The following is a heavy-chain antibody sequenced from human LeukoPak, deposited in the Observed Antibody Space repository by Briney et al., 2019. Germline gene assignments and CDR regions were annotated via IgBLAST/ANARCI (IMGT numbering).Heavy chain of an antibody. CDR2: ISGSGAST. D-gene: IGHD2-2*03. CDR3: ARASWISSADAVW. V-gene: IGHV3-23*01. CDR1: GFTISSYG. Sequence: PGGSLRLSCAASGFTISSYGMSWVRQAPGKGLEWVSAISGSGASTYYADSVKGRFTLSRDDSRNTVYLQLNNLRVDDTAVYYCARASWISSADAVWWGQGTLVTVSS. J-gene: IGHJ4*02.